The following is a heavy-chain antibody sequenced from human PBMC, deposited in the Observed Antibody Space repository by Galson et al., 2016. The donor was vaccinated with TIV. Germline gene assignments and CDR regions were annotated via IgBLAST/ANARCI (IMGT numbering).Heavy chain of an antibody. J-gene: IGHJ6*02. Sequence: ETLSLTCAVSGGSIRGKNWWSWVRQPPGKGLEWIGEIYESGSISYNPSLTTRVTISVDKSKKHFSLNLTSVTAADTAVYYCAREGSTVTMHHYFGVDVWGQGTTVTVSS. V-gene: IGHV4-4*02. D-gene: IGHD4-17*01. CDR1: GGSIRGKNW. CDR2: IYESGSI. CDR3: AREGSTVTMHHYFGVDV.